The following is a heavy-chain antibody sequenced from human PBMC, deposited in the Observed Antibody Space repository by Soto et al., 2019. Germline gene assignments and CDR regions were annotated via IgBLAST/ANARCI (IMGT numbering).Heavy chain of an antibody. CDR1: GYTFTSYY. V-gene: IGHV1-46*01. Sequence: QVQLVQSGAEVKKPGASVKVSCKASGYTFTSYYMHWVRQAPGQGLEWMGIINPSGGSTSYAQKFQGRVTMNRDTSTSTVYMELSSLRSEDTAVYYCARVDQEGSSWQRDYYYYGMDVWGQGTTVTVSS. CDR2: INPSGGST. J-gene: IGHJ6*02. CDR3: ARVDQEGSSWQRDYYYYGMDV. D-gene: IGHD6-13*01.